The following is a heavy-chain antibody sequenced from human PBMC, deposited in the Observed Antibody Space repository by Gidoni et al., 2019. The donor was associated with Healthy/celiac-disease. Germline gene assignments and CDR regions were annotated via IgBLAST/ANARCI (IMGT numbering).Heavy chain of an antibody. V-gene: IGHV3-9*01. J-gene: IGHJ4*02. Sequence: ASGFTFDDYAMHWVRQAPGKGLEWVSGISWNSGSIGYADSVKGRFTISRDNAKNSLYLQMNSLRAEDTALYYCAKDMYYYDSSGPLIADYWGQGTLVTVSS. CDR2: ISWNSGSI. CDR1: GFTFDDYA. D-gene: IGHD3-22*01. CDR3: AKDMYYYDSSGPLIADY.